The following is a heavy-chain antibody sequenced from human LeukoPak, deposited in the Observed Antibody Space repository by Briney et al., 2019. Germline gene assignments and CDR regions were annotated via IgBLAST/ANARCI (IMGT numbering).Heavy chain of an antibody. CDR3: AKAPIVGAPGGFDY. CDR1: GFTFDDYA. CDR2: IIWNSGSI. J-gene: IGHJ4*02. D-gene: IGHD1-26*01. Sequence: GRSLRLSCAASGFTFDDYAMHWVRQAPGKGLEWVSCIIWNSGSIGYADSVKGRFSNPRDNAKDSLYLQMNSLRAEATALYYCAKAPIVGAPGGFDYWGPGTLVTVSS. V-gene: IGHV3-9*01.